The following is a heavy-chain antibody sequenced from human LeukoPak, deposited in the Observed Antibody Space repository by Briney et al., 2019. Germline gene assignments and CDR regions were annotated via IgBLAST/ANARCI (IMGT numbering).Heavy chain of an antibody. J-gene: IGHJ3*01. CDR1: GDTVSSNSAA. Sequence: PSQTLSLTCDISGDTVSSNSAAWNWSRQSPSRGLEWLGRTYYRSKWYYDYAVSVKSRITISPDTSKNQFSLQLNSVTADDTAVYYCARGFALDFWGQGTMVTVSS. CDR2: TYYRSKWYY. CDR3: ARGFALDF. V-gene: IGHV6-1*01.